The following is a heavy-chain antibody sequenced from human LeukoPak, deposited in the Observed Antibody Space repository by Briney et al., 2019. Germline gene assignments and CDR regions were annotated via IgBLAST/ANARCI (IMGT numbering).Heavy chain of an antibody. CDR2: ISGSGGST. CDR3: AKGEQWELAYFDY. J-gene: IGHJ4*02. Sequence: GGSLRLSCAASGFTFSSYAMSWVRQAPGKGLEWDSAISGSGGSTYYADSVKGRFTISRDNSKNTLYLQMNSLRAEDTAVYYCAKGEQWELAYFDYWGQGTLVTVSS. V-gene: IGHV3-23*01. D-gene: IGHD1-26*01. CDR1: GFTFSSYA.